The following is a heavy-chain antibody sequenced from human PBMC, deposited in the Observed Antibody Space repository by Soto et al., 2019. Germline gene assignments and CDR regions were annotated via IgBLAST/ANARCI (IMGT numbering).Heavy chain of an antibody. J-gene: IGHJ4*02. Sequence: GASVKVSCKASGYTFTSYAMHWVRQAPGQRLEWMGWINAGNGNTKYSQKFQGRVTITRDTSASTAYMELSSLRSEDTAVYYCARDSDIVVVPAATQDAVTDYWGQGTLVTVSS. CDR3: ARDSDIVVVPAATQDAVTDY. V-gene: IGHV1-3*01. CDR2: INAGNGNT. D-gene: IGHD2-2*01. CDR1: GYTFTSYA.